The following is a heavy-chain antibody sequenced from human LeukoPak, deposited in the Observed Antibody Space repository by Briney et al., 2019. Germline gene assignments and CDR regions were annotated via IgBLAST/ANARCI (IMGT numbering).Heavy chain of an antibody. CDR1: GFTFSSYA. J-gene: IGHJ4*02. CDR3: ARDLRELYYYDSSGYFDY. D-gene: IGHD3-22*01. CDR2: ISSSSSYI. Sequence: GGSLRLSCAASGFTFSSYAMSWVRQAPGKGLEWVSSISSSSSYIYYADSVKGRFTISRDNARNSLYLQMNSLRAEDTAVYYCARDLRELYYYDSSGYFDYWGQGTLVTVSS. V-gene: IGHV3-21*01.